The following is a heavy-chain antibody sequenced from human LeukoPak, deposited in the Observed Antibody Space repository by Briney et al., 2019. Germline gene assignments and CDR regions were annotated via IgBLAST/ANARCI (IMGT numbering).Heavy chain of an antibody. J-gene: IGHJ4*02. CDR3: ARGVGGQLAYFDY. V-gene: IGHV1-69*13. CDR2: IIPIFGTA. Sequence: VASVKVSCKASGGTFSSYAISWVRQAPGQGLEWMGGIIPIFGTANYAQKFQGRVTITADESTSTAYMELSSLRSEDTAVYYCARGVGGQLAYFDYWGQGTLVTVSS. CDR1: GGTFSSYA. D-gene: IGHD1-1*01.